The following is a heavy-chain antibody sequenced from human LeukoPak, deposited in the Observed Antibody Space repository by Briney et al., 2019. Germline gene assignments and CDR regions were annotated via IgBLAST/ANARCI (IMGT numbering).Heavy chain of an antibody. J-gene: IGHJ4*02. Sequence: PGGSLRLSCAASGFIFYSYTMSWVRQAPGKGLEWVSSISSSSGYTYYSDSVKGRFTISRDNAKSSLYLQMNSLRAEDTAVYYCARDRGDYGDPYDLDYWGQGTLVTVSS. V-gene: IGHV3-21*01. CDR2: ISSSSGYT. CDR3: ARDRGDYGDPYDLDY. CDR1: GFIFYSYT. D-gene: IGHD4-17*01.